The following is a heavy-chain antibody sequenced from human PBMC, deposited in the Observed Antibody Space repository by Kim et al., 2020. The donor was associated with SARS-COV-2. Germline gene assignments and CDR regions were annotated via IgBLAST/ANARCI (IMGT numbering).Heavy chain of an antibody. CDR1: GYTFTSYA. D-gene: IGHD3-10*01. J-gene: IGHJ4*02. CDR2: INAGNGNT. V-gene: IGHV1-3*01. Sequence: ASVKVSCKASGYTFTSYAMHWVRQAPGQRLEWMGWINAGNGNTKYSQKFQGRVTITRDTSASTAYMELSSLRSEDTAVYYCARVGYYYGSGSYYFLFDYWGQGTLVTVSS. CDR3: ARVGYYYGSGSYYFLFDY.